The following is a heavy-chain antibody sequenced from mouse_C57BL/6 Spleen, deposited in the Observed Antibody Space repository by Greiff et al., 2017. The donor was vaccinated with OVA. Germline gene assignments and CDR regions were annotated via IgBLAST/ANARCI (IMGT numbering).Heavy chain of an antibody. CDR3: TKYYYYYYAKGY. V-gene: IGHV1-55*01. CDR2: IYPGSGST. D-gene: IGHD1-1*01. J-gene: IGHJ4*01. Sequence: QVQLQQPGAELVKPGASVKMSCKASGYTFTSYWITWVIQRPGQGLEWIGDIYPGSGSTNYNEKFKSKATLTVDTSSSPSYMQLSSLTAEASAVYCCTKYYYYYYAKGYWGHRPTVTVSS. CDR1: GYTFTSYW.